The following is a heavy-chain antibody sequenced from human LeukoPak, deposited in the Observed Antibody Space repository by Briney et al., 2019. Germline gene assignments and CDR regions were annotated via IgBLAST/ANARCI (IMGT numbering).Heavy chain of an antibody. CDR2: IRKDGSEK. CDR1: GFTFEIYW. J-gene: IGHJ3*02. CDR3: ARHWEGVESDAFDI. Sequence: GGSLRLSCAASGFTFEIYWMSWVRQAPGRGLEWVANIRKDGSEKNYVDSVKGRFTISRDNAKNSLYLQMNSLRADDTALYYCARHWEGVESDAFDIWGQGTMVTVSS. V-gene: IGHV3-7*04. D-gene: IGHD1-26*01.